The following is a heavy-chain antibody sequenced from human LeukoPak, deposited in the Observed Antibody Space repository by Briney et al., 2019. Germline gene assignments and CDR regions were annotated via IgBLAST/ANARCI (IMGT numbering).Heavy chain of an antibody. Sequence: GASVKVSCKASGGTFSSYAISWVRHAPGQGLEWMGGIIPIFGTANYAQKFQGRVTITADESTSTAYMELSSLRSEDTAVYYCARDLAQVAGTDYWGQGTLVTVSS. D-gene: IGHD6-19*01. V-gene: IGHV1-69*01. CDR1: GGTFSSYA. J-gene: IGHJ4*02. CDR2: IIPIFGTA. CDR3: ARDLAQVAGTDY.